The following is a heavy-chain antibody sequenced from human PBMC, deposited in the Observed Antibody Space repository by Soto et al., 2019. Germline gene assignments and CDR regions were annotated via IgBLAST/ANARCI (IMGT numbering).Heavy chain of an antibody. CDR1: GGSISSGGYY. D-gene: IGHD3-10*01. J-gene: IGHJ4*02. V-gene: IGHV4-31*03. CDR2: IYYSGSS. CDR3: ARGLSGHYYGSGP. Sequence: QVQLQKSGPGLVKPSQTLSLTCTVSGGSISSGGYYWGWIRQHPGKGLEWSGNIYYSGSSYYNPAQRSRVTISIHPSKNQCSEKLSSLTAAGTAVYYCARGLSGHYYGSGPWGQGTLVTVSS.